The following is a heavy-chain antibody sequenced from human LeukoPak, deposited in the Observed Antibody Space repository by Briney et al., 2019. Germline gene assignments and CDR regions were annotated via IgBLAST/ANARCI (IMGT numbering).Heavy chain of an antibody. CDR2: TYYSGST. Sequence: SETLSLTCTVSGGSISSYYWSWIRQPPGKGLEWIGYTYYSGSTNYNPSLKSRVTISVDTSKNQFSLKLSSVTAADTAVYYCARDLGDSGVAYWGQGTLVTVSS. CDR3: ARDLGDSGVAY. CDR1: GGSISSYY. D-gene: IGHD3-10*01. V-gene: IGHV4-59*12. J-gene: IGHJ4*02.